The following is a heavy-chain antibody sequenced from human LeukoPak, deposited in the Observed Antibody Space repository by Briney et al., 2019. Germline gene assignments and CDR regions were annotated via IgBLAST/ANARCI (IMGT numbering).Heavy chain of an antibody. J-gene: IGHJ4*02. V-gene: IGHV4-34*01. Sequence: SETLSLTCAVYGGSFSAYYWSWIRQPPGKGLEWIGEINHSGSTNYNPSLKSRVTISVDTSKNQFSLKLSSVTAADTAVYYCARVRSSGYHLKIDYWGQGTLVTVSS. CDR1: GGSFSAYY. CDR3: ARVRSSGYHLKIDY. CDR2: INHSGST. D-gene: IGHD3-22*01.